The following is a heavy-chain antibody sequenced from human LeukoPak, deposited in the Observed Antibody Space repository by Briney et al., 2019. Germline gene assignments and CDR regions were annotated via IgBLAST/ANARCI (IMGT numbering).Heavy chain of an antibody. V-gene: IGHV1-2*02. CDR2: INPNSGGT. J-gene: IGHJ4*02. CDR3: ARGDTVTTCSLF. Sequence: SVKVSCKASGYTFTSYGISWVRQAPGQGLEWMGWINPNSGGTNYAQKFQGRVTMTRDTSISTAYMELSRLRSDDTAVYYCARGDTVTTCSLFWGQGTLVTVSS. D-gene: IGHD4-17*01. CDR1: GYTFTSYG.